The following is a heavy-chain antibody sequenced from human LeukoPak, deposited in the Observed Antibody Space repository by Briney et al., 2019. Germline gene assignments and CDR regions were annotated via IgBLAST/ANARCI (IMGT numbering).Heavy chain of an antibody. CDR2: ISPNGVIT. D-gene: IGHD4-23*01. CDR3: ARDTVTTVVTPGYFWFDP. Sequence: PGGTLRLSCAASGFTFSSHGMNWVRQAPGKGLEWVSGISPNGVITYYADSVKGRFTISRDNAKNSLYLQMNSLRAEDTAVYYCARDTVTTVVTPGYFWFDPWGQGTLVTVSS. V-gene: IGHV3-48*01. J-gene: IGHJ5*02. CDR1: GFTFSSHG.